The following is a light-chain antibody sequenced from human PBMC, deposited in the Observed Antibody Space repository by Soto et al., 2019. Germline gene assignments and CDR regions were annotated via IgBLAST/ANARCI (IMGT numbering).Light chain of an antibody. J-gene: IGLJ1*01. Sequence: QSALTQPASVSGSPGQSVAISCTGTSSEVGAYNYVSWYQQHPGKAPKLLLSEVSNRPSGVSDRFSGSKSGNTASLTISGLQAEDEADYYCSSLTTSFTYVFGTGTKLTVL. V-gene: IGLV2-14*01. CDR2: EVS. CDR1: SSEVGAYNY. CDR3: SSLTTSFTYV.